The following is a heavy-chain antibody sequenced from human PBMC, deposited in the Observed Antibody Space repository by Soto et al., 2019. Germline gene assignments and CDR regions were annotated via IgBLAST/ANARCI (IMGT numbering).Heavy chain of an antibody. CDR2: IFYSGST. J-gene: IGHJ6*02. V-gene: IGHV4-39*01. CDR1: GDPISSSDYF. D-gene: IGHD5-18*01. Sequence: SETLSLTCTVSGDPISSSDYFWGWIRQPPGRGLEWIGTIFYSGSTYYNPSLKSRVTISVDTSKNQFSLKLSSVTAADTAVYYCACIFSGGYGYGFYYYGMDVWGQGTTVT. CDR3: ACIFSGGYGYGFYYYGMDV.